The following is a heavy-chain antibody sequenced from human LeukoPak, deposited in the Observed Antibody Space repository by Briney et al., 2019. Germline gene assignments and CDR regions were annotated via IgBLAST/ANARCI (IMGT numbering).Heavy chain of an antibody. V-gene: IGHV3-21*01. D-gene: IGHD1-26*01. CDR1: GFTFSSYE. J-gene: IGHJ4*02. Sequence: PGGSLRLSCAASGFTFSSYEMSWVRQAPGKGLEWVSSISSSSSYIYYADSVKGRFTISRDNAKNSLYLQMNSLRAEDTAVYYCASGSYVFDYWGQGTLVTVSS. CDR3: ASGSYVFDY. CDR2: ISSSSSYI.